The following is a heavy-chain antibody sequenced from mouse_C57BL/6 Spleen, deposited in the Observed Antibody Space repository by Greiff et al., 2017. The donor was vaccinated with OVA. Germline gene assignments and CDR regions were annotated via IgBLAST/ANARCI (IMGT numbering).Heavy chain of an antibody. CDR2: FHPYNDDT. CDR3: ARNYDGYYHAMDY. D-gene: IGHD2-3*01. Sequence: VHLVESGAELVKPGASVKMSCKASGYTFTTYPIEWMKQNHGKSLEWIGNFHPYNDDTKYNEKFKGKATLTVEKSSSTVYLELSRLTSDDSAVYYCARNYDGYYHAMDYWGQGTSVTVSS. CDR1: GYTFTTYP. J-gene: IGHJ4*01. V-gene: IGHV1-47*01.